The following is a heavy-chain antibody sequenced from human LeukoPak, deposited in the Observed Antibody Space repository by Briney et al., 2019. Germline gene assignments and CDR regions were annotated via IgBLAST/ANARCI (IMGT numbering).Heavy chain of an antibody. V-gene: IGHV3-33*01. CDR3: ARAKDNSGRDGFDI. J-gene: IGHJ3*02. CDR1: GFTFSTYG. CDR2: IWYEGSNK. D-gene: IGHD6-19*01. Sequence: PGRSLRLSCAASGFTFSTYGIHWVRQAPGKGLEGVAVIWYEGSNKYYGDSVKGRFTISRDNSKNTLYLQMNSLRAEDTAVYYCARAKDNSGRDGFDIWGQGTMVTVSS.